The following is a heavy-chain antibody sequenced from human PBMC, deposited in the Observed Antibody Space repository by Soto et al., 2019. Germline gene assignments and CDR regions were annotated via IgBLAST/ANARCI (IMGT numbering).Heavy chain of an antibody. CDR3: ATMIAVAGCFDY. D-gene: IGHD6-19*01. J-gene: IGHJ4*02. CDR1: GYNLTELS. V-gene: IGHV1-24*01. CDR2: FDPEDGET. Sequence: ASVKVSCEVSGYNLTELSMHWVRQAPGKGLEWMGGFDPEDGETIYAQKFQGRVTMTEDTSTDTAYMELSSLRSEDTAVYYCATMIAVAGCFDYWGQGTLVTVSS.